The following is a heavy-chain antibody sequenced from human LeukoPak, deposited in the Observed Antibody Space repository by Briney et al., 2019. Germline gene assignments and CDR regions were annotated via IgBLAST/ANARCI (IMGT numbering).Heavy chain of an antibody. CDR3: ARVVRSAAPYFDY. CDR2: INPNSGGT. V-gene: IGHV1-2*02. Sequence: ASVKVSCKASGYTFTGYYMHWVRHAPGQGLEWMGWINPNSGGTNYAQKFQGRVTMTRDTSISTAYMELSRLRSDDTAVYYCARVVRSAAPYFDYWGRGTLVTVSS. CDR1: GYTFTGYY. J-gene: IGHJ4*02. D-gene: IGHD6-13*01.